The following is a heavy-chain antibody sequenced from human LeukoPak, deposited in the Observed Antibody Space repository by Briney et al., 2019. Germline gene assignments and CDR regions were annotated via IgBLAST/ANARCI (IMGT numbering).Heavy chain of an antibody. D-gene: IGHD4-17*01. Sequence: ASVKVSCKVSGYTLTELSMHWVRQAPGKGLEWMGGFDPEDGETIYAQKFQGRVTMTRDTSISTAYMELSRLTSDDTAVYYCARVGEDYWGQGTLVTVSS. V-gene: IGHV1-24*01. CDR3: ARVGEDY. J-gene: IGHJ4*02. CDR1: GYTLTELS. CDR2: FDPEDGET.